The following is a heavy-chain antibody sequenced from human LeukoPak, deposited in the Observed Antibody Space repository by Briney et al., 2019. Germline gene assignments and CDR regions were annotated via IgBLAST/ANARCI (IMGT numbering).Heavy chain of an antibody. CDR1: GFTFSSYA. V-gene: IGHV3-23*01. CDR2: ISGSGGST. CDR3: GKDRFNSYGYDY. D-gene: IGHD5-18*01. J-gene: IGHJ4*02. Sequence: GGSLRLSCAASGFTFSSYAMSWVRQAPGKGLEWVSAISGSGGSTYYADSVKGRFTLSRDNSKNTLYLQMNSLRAEDTAAYYCGKDRFNSYGYDYWGQGTLVTVSS.